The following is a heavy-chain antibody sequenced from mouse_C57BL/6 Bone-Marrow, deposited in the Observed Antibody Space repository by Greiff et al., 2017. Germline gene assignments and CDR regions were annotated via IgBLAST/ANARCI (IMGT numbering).Heavy chain of an antibody. Sequence: QVQLQQPGTELVKPGASVKLSCKASGYTFTSYWMHWVKQRPGQGLEWIGNINPSNGGTNYNEKFKSKATLTVDKSSSTAYMQLSSPTSEDSAVYYCARSRGYDGGVFDYWGQGTTLTVSS. V-gene: IGHV1-53*01. J-gene: IGHJ2*01. CDR3: ARSRGYDGGVFDY. D-gene: IGHD2-2*01. CDR2: INPSNGGT. CDR1: GYTFTSYW.